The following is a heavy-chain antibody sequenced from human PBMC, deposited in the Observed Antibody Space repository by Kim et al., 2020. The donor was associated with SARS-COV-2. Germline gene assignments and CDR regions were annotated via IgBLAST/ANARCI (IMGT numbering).Heavy chain of an antibody. CDR2: ISGSGDST. CDR1: EFTLSTYA. Sequence: GGSLRLSCAASEFTLSTYAKTWVRQAPGKGLEWVSAISGSGDSTYFADSVKGRFTISRDNSKNMLYLQMNSLRTEDTAVYYCATTYSSSWHLYYWGQGTLVTVSS. CDR3: ATTYSSSWHLYY. V-gene: IGHV3-23*01. D-gene: IGHD2-2*01. J-gene: IGHJ4*02.